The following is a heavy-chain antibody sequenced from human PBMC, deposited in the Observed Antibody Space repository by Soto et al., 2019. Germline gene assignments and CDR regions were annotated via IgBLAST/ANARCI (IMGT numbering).Heavy chain of an antibody. CDR3: ARASELNWFDP. D-gene: IGHD1-26*01. CDR1: GDNFSKYW. J-gene: IGHJ5*02. Sequence: PGESLKISCKGSGDNFSKYWIGCVRQMPGKGLEWLVIIYPDDSDTKYNPSFEGQVTLSADKSISTAYLQWSSLRASDTAIYYCARASELNWFDPWGQGTLVTVSS. V-gene: IGHV5-51*01. CDR2: IYPDDSDT.